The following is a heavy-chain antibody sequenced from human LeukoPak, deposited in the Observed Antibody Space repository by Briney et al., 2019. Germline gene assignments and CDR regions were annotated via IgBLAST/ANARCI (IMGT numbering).Heavy chain of an antibody. V-gene: IGHV1-2*02. J-gene: IGHJ4*02. CDR1: GYTFTGYY. CDR3: ARDLRGLD. D-gene: IGHD1-26*01. Sequence: ASVKVSCKASGYTFTGYYMHWVRQAPGQGLEWMGWINPNSGGTNYAQKFQGRVTMARDTSISTAFMQLSSLISDDTAVYYCARDLRGLDWGQGTLVTVSS. CDR2: INPNSGGT.